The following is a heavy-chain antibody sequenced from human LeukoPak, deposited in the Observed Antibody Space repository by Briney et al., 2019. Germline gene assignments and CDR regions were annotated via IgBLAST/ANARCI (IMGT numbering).Heavy chain of an antibody. D-gene: IGHD3-16*02. V-gene: IGHV4-34*01. CDR2: INHSGST. CDR3: ARRDYDYVWGSYRPRAFDI. J-gene: IGHJ3*02. Sequence: SSETLSLTCAVYGGSFSGYYWSWIRQPPGKGLEWIGEINHSGSTNYNPSLKSRVTISVDTSKNQFSLKLSSVTAADTAVYYCARRDYDYVWGSYRPRAFDIWGQGTMVTVSS. CDR1: GGSFSGYY.